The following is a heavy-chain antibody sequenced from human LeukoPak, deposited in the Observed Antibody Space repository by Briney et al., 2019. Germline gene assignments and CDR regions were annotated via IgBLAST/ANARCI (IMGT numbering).Heavy chain of an antibody. V-gene: IGHV3-30-3*01. D-gene: IGHD3-22*01. CDR3: ARGHYYDTGGYLGY. CDR1: GFTFSTYA. CDR2: ISSDGTSK. J-gene: IGHJ4*02. Sequence: RSGGSLRLSCAASGFTFSTYAIHWVRQAPGKGLEWVAVISSDGTSKYYAEPVKGRFTFSRDNSKSSLYMQMNGLRTEDTAVYYCARGHYYDTGGYLGYWGQGTLVTVSS.